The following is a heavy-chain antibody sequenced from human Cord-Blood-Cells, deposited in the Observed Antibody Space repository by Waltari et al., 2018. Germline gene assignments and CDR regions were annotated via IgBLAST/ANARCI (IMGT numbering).Heavy chain of an antibody. D-gene: IGHD4-4*01. CDR2: IKQDGSEK. J-gene: IGHJ4*02. V-gene: IGHV3-7*01. CDR1: GFTFSSYL. CDR3: AREGTVTTGPFDY. Sequence: EVQLVESGGGLVQPGGSLRLSCAASGFTFSSYLMCWVRQAPGKWLEWGANIKQDGSEKYYVDSVKGRFTISRDNAKNSLYLQMNSLRAEDTAVYYCAREGTVTTGPFDYWGQGTLVTVSS.